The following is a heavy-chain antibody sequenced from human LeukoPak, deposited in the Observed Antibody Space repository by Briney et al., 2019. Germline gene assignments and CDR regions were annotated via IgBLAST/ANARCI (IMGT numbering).Heavy chain of an antibody. D-gene: IGHD6-13*01. J-gene: IGHJ4*02. Sequence: ASVKVSCKASGYTFTSYDINWVRQATGQGLEWMGWMNPNSGNTGYAQKFQGRVTMTRNTSISTAYMELSRLRSDDTAVYYCATGIAAAGTLDYWGQGTLVTVSS. V-gene: IGHV1-8*01. CDR1: GYTFTSYD. CDR2: MNPNSGNT. CDR3: ATGIAAAGTLDY.